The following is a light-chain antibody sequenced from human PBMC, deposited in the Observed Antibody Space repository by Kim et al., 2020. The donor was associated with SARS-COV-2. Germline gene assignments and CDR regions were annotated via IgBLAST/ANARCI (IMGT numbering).Light chain of an antibody. CDR3: QHYRTYPLT. CDR1: QSVSTW. CDR2: KAS. J-gene: IGKJ4*01. Sequence: ASVGDGVTITCRASQSVSTWLAWYQQKPGKAPKLLISKASSLESGVPSRFSGSGSGTEFTLTISSLQPDDFATYYCQHYRTYPLTFGGGTKVDIK. V-gene: IGKV1-5*03.